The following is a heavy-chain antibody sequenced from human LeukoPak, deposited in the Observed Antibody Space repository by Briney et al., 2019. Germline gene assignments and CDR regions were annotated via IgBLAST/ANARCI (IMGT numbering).Heavy chain of an antibody. CDR1: GFTSIAYA. V-gene: IGHV3-23*01. CDR3: ARNQQLGGHSYYYYGMDV. Sequence: GGSLRLSCVGSGFTSIAYALTWTRQAPGKGLEWVSGISGGGVTTYYADSVKGRFTISRDNSKNTLHLQMNSLRADDTAIYYCARNQQLGGHSYYYYGMDVWGQGTTVTVSS. CDR2: ISGGGVTT. J-gene: IGHJ6*02. D-gene: IGHD3-16*01.